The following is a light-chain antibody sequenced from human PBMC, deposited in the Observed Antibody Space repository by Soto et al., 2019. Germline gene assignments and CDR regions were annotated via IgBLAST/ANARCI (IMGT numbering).Light chain of an antibody. CDR2: DAS. Sequence: EIVLTQSPATLSLSPGERATLSCRASQSLSTYLAWYQQKPGQAPRLLIYDASNRATGIPVRFSGSGSGTDFTLTISNLEPEDFAVYYCQQRSHWPRTFGQGTKVEI. V-gene: IGKV3-11*01. CDR1: QSLSTY. J-gene: IGKJ1*01. CDR3: QQRSHWPRT.